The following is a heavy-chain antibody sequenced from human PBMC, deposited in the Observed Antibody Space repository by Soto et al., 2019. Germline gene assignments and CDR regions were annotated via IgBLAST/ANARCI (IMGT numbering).Heavy chain of an antibody. CDR1: GINYNTYA. CDR3: XXXXXGYXX. D-gene: IGHD5-12*01. V-gene: IGHV1-3*01. Sequence: QVQLVQSGAEMKKPGASVKLSCKTSGINYNTYAIHWVRQAPGQGLEWMGWINAGNGDTRYSQNFQGRVTLTRDTSASXVXXXXXXXXSEXXXVXXXXXXXXGYXXWGQGTLVTVSS. CDR2: INAGNGDT. J-gene: IGHJ4*02.